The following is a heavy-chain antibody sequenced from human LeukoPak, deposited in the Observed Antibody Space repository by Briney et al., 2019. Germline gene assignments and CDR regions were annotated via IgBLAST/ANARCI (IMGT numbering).Heavy chain of an antibody. CDR1: GYTFTNYG. J-gene: IGHJ4*02. Sequence: ASVKVSCKASGYTFTNYGVNWVRQAPGQGLEWMGWINPKYGNTNYVQKFQGRVTMTTDTSTSMVYMELRSLRSDDTAVYYCASGIAAAGDFDYWGQGTLVTVSS. CDR2: INPKYGNT. V-gene: IGHV1-18*01. CDR3: ASGIAAAGDFDY. D-gene: IGHD6-13*01.